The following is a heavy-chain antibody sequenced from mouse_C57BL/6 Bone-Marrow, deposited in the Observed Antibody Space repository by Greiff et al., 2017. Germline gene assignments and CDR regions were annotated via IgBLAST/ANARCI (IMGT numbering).Heavy chain of an antibody. Sequence: VQLQQSGPELVKPGASVKISCKASGYSFTSYSIHWVKQRPGQGLEWIGWIYPGSGNTKYNEKFKGKATLTADTSSSTAYMQLSRLTSEDSAVYYCARDGNHWYFDVWGTGTTVTVSS. CDR1: GYSFTSYS. CDR2: IYPGSGNT. CDR3: ARDGNHWYFDV. V-gene: IGHV1-66*01. D-gene: IGHD2-1*01. J-gene: IGHJ1*03.